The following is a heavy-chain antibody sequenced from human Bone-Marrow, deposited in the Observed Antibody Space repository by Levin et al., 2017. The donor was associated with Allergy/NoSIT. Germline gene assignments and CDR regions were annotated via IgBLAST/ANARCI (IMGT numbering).Heavy chain of an antibody. J-gene: IGHJ6*03. V-gene: IGHV3-66*01. CDR3: ARFVVVPAANPYYYYYYMDG. D-gene: IGHD2-2*01. CDR2: IYSGGST. Sequence: PGGSLRLSCAASGFTVSSNYMSWVRQAPGKGLEWVSVIYSGGSTYYADSVKGRFTISRDNSKNTLYLQMNSLRAEDTAVYYCARFVVVPAANPYYYYYYMDGWGKGTTVTVSS. CDR1: GFTVSSNY.